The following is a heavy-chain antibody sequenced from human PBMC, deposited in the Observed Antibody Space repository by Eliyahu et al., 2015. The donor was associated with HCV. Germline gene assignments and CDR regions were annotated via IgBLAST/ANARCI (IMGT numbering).Heavy chain of an antibody. Sequence: QVHLVESGGGVVQPGRSLRLSCATSGFTFSSYGMHWVRQAPGKGLEWVSMIWYDGSNKYYADSVKDRFTISRDNSKKTLYLQMNSLRVEDTSVYFCARDRGTYDYRGVVDYWGQGTLVTVSS. CDR1: GFTFSSYG. D-gene: IGHD3-10*01. CDR2: IWYDGSNK. CDR3: ARDRGTYDYRGVVDY. J-gene: IGHJ4*02. V-gene: IGHV3-33*01.